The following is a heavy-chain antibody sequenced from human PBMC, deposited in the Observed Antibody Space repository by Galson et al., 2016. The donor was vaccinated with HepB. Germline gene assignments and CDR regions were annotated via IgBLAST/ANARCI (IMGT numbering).Heavy chain of an antibody. Sequence: SLRLSCAASGLTFNNYAMHWVRQAPGKGLEWVSVISGSGASTYYADSVKGRFTISRDNSKNTLYLQVNSLRVEDTAIYYCARGRTTSCNSAFDIWGQGTMVTVSS. D-gene: IGHD2-2*02. CDR3: ARGRTTSCNSAFDI. J-gene: IGHJ3*02. CDR2: ISGSGAST. V-gene: IGHV3-23*01. CDR1: GLTFNNYA.